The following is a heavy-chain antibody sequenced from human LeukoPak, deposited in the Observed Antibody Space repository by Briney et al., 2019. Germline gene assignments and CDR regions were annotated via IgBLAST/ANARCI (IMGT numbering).Heavy chain of an antibody. CDR2: IYPGDSGT. D-gene: IGHD5-12*01. CDR1: GSIFSNYW. CDR3: ARRRGYSGYDFWFDP. V-gene: IGHV5-51*01. Sequence: SGASLQISCKGSGSIFSNYWIGWVRQMPGKGLEWMGIIYPGDSGTKYSPSFQGQVTISADKSINTAYLQWSSLQASDTAMYYCARRRGYSGYDFWFDPWGQGTLVTVSS. J-gene: IGHJ5*02.